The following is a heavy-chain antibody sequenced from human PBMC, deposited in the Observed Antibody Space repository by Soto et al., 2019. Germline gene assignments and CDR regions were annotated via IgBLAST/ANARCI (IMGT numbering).Heavy chain of an antibody. CDR2: IKQDGGDQ. J-gene: IGHJ4*02. CDR3: ARDEAMDY. CDR1: GFTFSNYW. Sequence: VSLRVSCAASGFTFSNYWMSWVRQAPGKGLEWVANIKQDGGDQYYVDSVKGRFSISRDNAKNSLYLQMNSLRAEDTAVYYCARDEAMDYWGQGT. V-gene: IGHV3-7*03.